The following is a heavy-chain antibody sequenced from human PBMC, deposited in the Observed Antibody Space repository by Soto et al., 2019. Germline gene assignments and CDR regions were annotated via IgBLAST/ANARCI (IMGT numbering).Heavy chain of an antibody. CDR1: GYTFTGYY. D-gene: IGHD2-2*01. Sequence: ASVKVSCKASGYTFTGYYMHWVRQAPGQGLEWMGWINPNSGGTNYAQKLQGWVTMTRDTSISTAYMELSRLRSDDTAVYYCARSGYCSSTSCYGWGAFGIWGQGTMVTVSS. CDR3: ARSGYCSSTSCYGWGAFGI. V-gene: IGHV1-2*04. J-gene: IGHJ3*02. CDR2: INPNSGGT.